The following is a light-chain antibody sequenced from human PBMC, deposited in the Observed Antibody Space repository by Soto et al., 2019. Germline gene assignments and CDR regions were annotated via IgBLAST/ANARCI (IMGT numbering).Light chain of an antibody. V-gene: IGLV2-14*01. CDR2: EVS. CDR3: SSYTSSSTLYV. CDR1: SSDVGGYNY. J-gene: IGLJ1*01. Sequence: QSALTQPASVSGSPGQSITISCTGSSSDVGGYNYVSWYQQYPGKAPKLIIYEVSNRPSGVSNRFSGSKSGDTASLTISGLHTEDEAEYHCSSYTSSSTLYVFGTGTKVTVL.